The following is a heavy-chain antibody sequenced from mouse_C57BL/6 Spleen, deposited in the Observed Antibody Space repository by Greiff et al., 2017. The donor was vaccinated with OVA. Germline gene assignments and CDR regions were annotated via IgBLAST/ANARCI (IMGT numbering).Heavy chain of an antibody. Sequence: EVQLQQSGPELVKPGASVKIPCKASGYTFTDYNMDWVKQSHGKSLEWIGDINPNNGGTIYNQKFKGKATLTVDKSSSTAYMELRSLTSEDTAVYDCARAGDFYWYFDVWGTGTTVTVSS. J-gene: IGHJ1*03. CDR2: INPNNGGT. CDR3: ARAGDFYWYFDV. CDR1: GYTFTDYN. D-gene: IGHD3-3*01. V-gene: IGHV1-18*01.